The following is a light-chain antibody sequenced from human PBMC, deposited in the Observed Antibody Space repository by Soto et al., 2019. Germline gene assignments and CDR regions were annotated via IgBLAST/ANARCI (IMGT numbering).Light chain of an antibody. CDR3: QQLNSYPYT. V-gene: IGKV1-9*01. Sequence: IQLTQSPSSLSASVGDRVTITCRASQGISSYLAWYQQKPGKAPKLLLYAASTLRSGVPSRFSGSGSGTDFTLTISSLQPEDFATYYCQQLNSYPYTFGQGTNLEIK. J-gene: IGKJ2*01. CDR1: QGISSY. CDR2: AAS.